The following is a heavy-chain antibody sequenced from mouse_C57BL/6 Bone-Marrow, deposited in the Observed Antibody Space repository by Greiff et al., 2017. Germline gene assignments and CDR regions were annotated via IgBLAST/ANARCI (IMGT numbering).Heavy chain of an antibody. CDR2: IYPGDGDT. Sequence: VQLVESGPELVKPGASVKISCKASGYAFSSSWMNWVKQRPGKGLEWIGRIYPGDGDTNYNGKFKGKATLTADKSSSTAYMQLSSLTSEDSAVYFCARDYAGFAYWGQGTLVTVSA. CDR1: GYAFSSSW. J-gene: IGHJ3*01. D-gene: IGHD1-1*02. CDR3: ARDYAGFAY. V-gene: IGHV1-82*01.